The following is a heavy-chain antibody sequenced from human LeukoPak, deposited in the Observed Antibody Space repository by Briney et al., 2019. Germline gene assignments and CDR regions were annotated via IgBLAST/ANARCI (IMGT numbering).Heavy chain of an antibody. D-gene: IGHD3-3*01. CDR3: ALFWSDPYKDWYFDL. J-gene: IGHJ2*01. CDR1: GFAFSPFS. V-gene: IGHV3-21*01. Sequence: GRSLRLSCAASGFAFSPFSINWVRQAPRKGLEWVASISTVSYYIYYADSAKGRFTISRDNAKTSLYLQMDSLRAEDTAVSYCALFWSDPYKDWYFDLWGRGTLVTVSS. CDR2: ISTVSYYI.